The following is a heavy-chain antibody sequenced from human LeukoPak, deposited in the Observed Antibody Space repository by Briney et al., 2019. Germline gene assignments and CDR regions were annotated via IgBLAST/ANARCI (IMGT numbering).Heavy chain of an antibody. CDR1: GDSVSGHY. CDR3: ARAPMAITTSAFPDAFDF. V-gene: IGHV4-59*02. J-gene: IGHJ3*01. D-gene: IGHD5-12*01. Sequence: SETLSLTCTVSGDSVSGHYWSWIRQTPGKGLEWIGYVSYSGGTNYNPSLKRRVSISLDTSKNQFSLKLNSPAAADPAVYYCARAPMAITTSAFPDAFDFWGQGTMVTVSS. CDR2: VSYSGGT.